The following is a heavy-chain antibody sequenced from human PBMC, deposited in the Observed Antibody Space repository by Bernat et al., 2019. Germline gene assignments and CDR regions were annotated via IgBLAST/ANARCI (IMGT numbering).Heavy chain of an antibody. D-gene: IGHD1-26*01. CDR1: GFTFSSYG. V-gene: IGHV3-30*02. CDR2: IRFDGSNK. CDR3: AKDGGSYWNCDY. Sequence: QVQLVESGGGVVQPGGSLRLSCAASGFTFSSYGMHWVRQAPGKGLEWVAFIRFDGSNKYYADSVKGRFTIPRDNSKSTLYLQMNSLRAEDTAVYYCAKDGGSYWNCDYWGQGTLVTVSS. J-gene: IGHJ4*02.